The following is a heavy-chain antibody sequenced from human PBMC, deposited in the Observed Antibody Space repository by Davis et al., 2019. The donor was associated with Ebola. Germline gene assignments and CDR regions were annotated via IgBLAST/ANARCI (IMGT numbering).Heavy chain of an antibody. CDR1: GYIFTTYY. CDR2: IIPIFGTA. V-gene: IGHV1-69*13. D-gene: IGHD4-17*01. CDR3: ASATVTTPLDAFDI. Sequence: AASVKVSCKASGYIFTTYYIHGVRQAPGQGLEWMGGIIPIFGTANYAQKFQGRVTITADESTSTAYMELSSLRSEDTAVYYCASATVTTPLDAFDIWGQGTMVTVSS. J-gene: IGHJ3*02.